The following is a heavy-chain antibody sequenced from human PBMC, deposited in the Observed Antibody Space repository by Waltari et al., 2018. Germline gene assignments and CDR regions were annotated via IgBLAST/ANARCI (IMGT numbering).Heavy chain of an antibody. Sequence: EVRLVQSGAEVKKSGESLKISCTGSEYSFTKYWIGWVRQMPGEGLEWVGIIFPGDSDTRYSPSFQGQVTISADKSISTAYLQWSSLKASDTAMYYCARHPNTYYDISTGYYMGDPDYWGQGTLVTVSS. V-gene: IGHV5-51*01. CDR2: IFPGDSDT. CDR3: ARHPNTYYDISTGYYMGDPDY. CDR1: EYSFTKYW. J-gene: IGHJ4*02. D-gene: IGHD3-9*01.